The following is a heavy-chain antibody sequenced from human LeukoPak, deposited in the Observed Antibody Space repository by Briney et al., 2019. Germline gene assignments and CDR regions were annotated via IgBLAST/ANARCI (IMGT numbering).Heavy chain of an antibody. CDR1: GGSISSGDYY. CDR3: ARAVGVGATTDY. V-gene: IGHV4-30-4*08. CDR2: IYYSGST. D-gene: IGHD1-26*01. Sequence: SETLSLTCTVSGGSISSGDYYWSWIRQPPGKGLEWIGYIYYSGSTYYNPSLKSRITISVDTSKNQFSLKLSSVTAADTAVYYCARAVGVGATTDYWGQGTLVTVSS. J-gene: IGHJ4*02.